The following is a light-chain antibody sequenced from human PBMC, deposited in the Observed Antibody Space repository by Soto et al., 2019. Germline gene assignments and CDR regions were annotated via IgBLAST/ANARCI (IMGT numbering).Light chain of an antibody. CDR2: GAS. Sequence: EIVMTQSPGTLSVSPGESATLSCRASQSISINLAWFQQKPGQAPRLLIYGASTRATGIPARFSGSGSGREFTVTISSLQSEDSAVYYCQQYDKWPGTFGQGTKLEIK. CDR3: QQYDKWPGT. V-gene: IGKV3-15*01. J-gene: IGKJ1*01. CDR1: QSISIN.